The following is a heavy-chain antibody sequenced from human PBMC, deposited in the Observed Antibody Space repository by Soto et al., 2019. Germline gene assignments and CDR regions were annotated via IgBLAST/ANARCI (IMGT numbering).Heavy chain of an antibody. CDR3: ATSRGSGRLDN. CDR2: IYHSGST. D-gene: IGHD3-10*01. J-gene: IGHJ4*02. V-gene: IGHV4-4*02. Sequence: QVQLQESGPGLVKPSGTLSLTCAVSGASISSSNWWTWVRQPPGKGLEWIGEIYHSGSTNYNPSLMSRVTISRDKSKNHFSLRLSSVTAADTAVYYCATSRGSGRLDNWGQGTLVTVSS. CDR1: GASISSSNW.